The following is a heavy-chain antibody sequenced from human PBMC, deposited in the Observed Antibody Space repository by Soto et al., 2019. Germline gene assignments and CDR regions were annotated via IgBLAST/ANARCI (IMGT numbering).Heavy chain of an antibody. CDR2: IRSKASSYAT. CDR1: GFTFSGST. CDR3: TRHDDFWSSDYYYTDV. V-gene: IGHV3-73*01. J-gene: IGHJ6*03. Sequence: GGSLRLSCAASGFTFSGSTMHWVRQASGKGLEWVGRIRSKASSYATAYAASVKGRFTISRDDSKNTAYLQMSSLKTEDTAVYYCTRHDDFWSSDYYYTDVWGKGTTVTVSS. D-gene: IGHD3-3*01.